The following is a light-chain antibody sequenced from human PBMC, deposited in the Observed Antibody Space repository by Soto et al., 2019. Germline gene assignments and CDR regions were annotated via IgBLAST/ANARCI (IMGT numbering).Light chain of an antibody. CDR1: QSISDL. J-gene: IGKJ1*01. Sequence: DIQMTQSPSNLSASVGDRVTITCRASQSISDLLAWYQQKPGKAPKLLIYEASNLKSGVPSRFSGSGSGTEYTLTISSLQPDDFASYYCQQYNGFWTFGQGTKVEIK. V-gene: IGKV1-5*03. CDR3: QQYNGFWT. CDR2: EAS.